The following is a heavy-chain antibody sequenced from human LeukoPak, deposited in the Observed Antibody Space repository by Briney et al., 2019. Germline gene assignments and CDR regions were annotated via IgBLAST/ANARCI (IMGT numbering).Heavy chain of an antibody. CDR2: IDPSDSET. D-gene: IGHD3-9*01. V-gene: IGHV5-51*01. CDR3: ARLNDILTGPFDY. J-gene: IGHJ4*02. Sequence: GESLKISGKGSGYSFTKYWIGWVRQLPGKGLEGMGNIDPSDSETRHSPSFKGQVTISADKPISTAYLQWNSLKASDTAMYYCARLNDILTGPFDYWGQGTLVTVSS. CDR1: GYSFTKYW.